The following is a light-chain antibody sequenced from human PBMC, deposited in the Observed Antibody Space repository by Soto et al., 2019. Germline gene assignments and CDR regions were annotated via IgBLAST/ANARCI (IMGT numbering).Light chain of an antibody. J-gene: IGLJ2*01. CDR3: ATWDSSLSAVV. CDR2: DND. CDR1: SSNIGNNF. V-gene: IGLV1-51*01. Sequence: QSVLTQPPSLSAAPGQKVTISCSGSSSNIGNNFVSWYQQLPGTAPKLLIYDNDMRPSGIPDRFSGSRSGTSATLGITGLQTGDEADYYCATWDSSLSAVVFGGGTKVTVL.